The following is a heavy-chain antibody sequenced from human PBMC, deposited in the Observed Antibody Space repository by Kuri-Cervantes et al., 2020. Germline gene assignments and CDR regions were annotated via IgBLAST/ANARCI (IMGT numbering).Heavy chain of an antibody. CDR1: GGSISSGGYY. J-gene: IGHJ6*03. V-gene: IGHV4-31*03. CDR2: IYYSGST. Sequence: SETLSLTCTVSGGSISSGGYYWSWIRQHPGKGLEWIGYIYYSGSTYYNPSLKSRVTISVDTSKNQFSLKLSSVTAADTAVYYCARGRAPHRYYYYMDVWGKGTTVTVSS. CDR3: ARGRAPHRYYYYMDV.